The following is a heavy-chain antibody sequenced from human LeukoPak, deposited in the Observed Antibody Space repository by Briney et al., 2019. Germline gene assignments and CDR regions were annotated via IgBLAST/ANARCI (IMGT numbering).Heavy chain of an antibody. Sequence: GGSLRLSCAASEFTFSSYGMSWVRQAPGKGLEWVSAISTSGSTIYYADSVKGRFTISRDNAKNSLYLQMNSLRAEDTAVYYCARGGVLRYSNWFDPWGQGTLVTVSS. V-gene: IGHV3-21*04. CDR1: EFTFSSYG. CDR2: ISTSGSTI. CDR3: ARGGVLRYSNWFDP. D-gene: IGHD3-9*01. J-gene: IGHJ5*02.